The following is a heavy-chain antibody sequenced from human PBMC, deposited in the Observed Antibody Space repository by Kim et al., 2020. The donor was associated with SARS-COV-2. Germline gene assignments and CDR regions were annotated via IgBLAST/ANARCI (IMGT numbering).Heavy chain of an antibody. CDR1: GYTFTSYA. CDR3: ARARITMVRGVIIDRPFYYGMDV. D-gene: IGHD3-10*01. CDR2: INTNTGNP. Sequence: ASVKVSCKASGYTFTSYAMNWVRQAPGQGLEWMGWINTNTGNPTYAQGFTGRFVFSLDTSVSTAYLQISSLKAEDTAVYYCARARITMVRGVIIDRPFYYGMDVWGQGTTVTVSS. J-gene: IGHJ6*02. V-gene: IGHV7-4-1*02.